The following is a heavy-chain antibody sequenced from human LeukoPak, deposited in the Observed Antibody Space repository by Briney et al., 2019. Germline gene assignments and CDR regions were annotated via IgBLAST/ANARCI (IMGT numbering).Heavy chain of an antibody. J-gene: IGHJ4*02. Sequence: GGSLRLSCAASGFTFSSYWMHWVRQAPGNGLVWVSRINSDGSSTSYADSVKGRFTISRDNAKNTLYLQMNSLRVDDTAVYYCAKSVEHSNYRKFHDWGQGTLVTVSS. CDR2: INSDGSST. CDR1: GFTFSSYW. CDR3: AKSVEHSNYRKFHD. D-gene: IGHD4-11*01. V-gene: IGHV3-74*01.